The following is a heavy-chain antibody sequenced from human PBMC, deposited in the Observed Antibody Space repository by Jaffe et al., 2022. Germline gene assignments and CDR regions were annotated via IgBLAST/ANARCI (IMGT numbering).Heavy chain of an antibody. D-gene: IGHD3-3*01. Sequence: EVQLVESGGGLVQPGGSLRLSCAASGFTFSSYWMSWVRQAPGKGLEWVANIKQDGSEKYYVDSVKGRFTISRDNAKNSLYLQMNSLRAEDTAVYYCAREWGWSGLYYFDYWGQGTLVTVSS. V-gene: IGHV3-7*01. CDR1: GFTFSSYW. J-gene: IGHJ4*02. CDR3: AREWGWSGLYYFDY. CDR2: IKQDGSEK.